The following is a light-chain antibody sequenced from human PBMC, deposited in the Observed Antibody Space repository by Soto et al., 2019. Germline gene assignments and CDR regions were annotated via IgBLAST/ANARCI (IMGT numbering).Light chain of an antibody. CDR3: QQYDNLPRDT. Sequence: DIQMTQSPSSLSESVGDRVTITCQASQDISNYLNWYQQKPGKAPKLLIYDASNLETGVPSRFSGSGSGTDFTFTISSLQPEDIATYYCQQYDNLPRDTFGPGTKVDIK. V-gene: IGKV1-33*01. CDR2: DAS. CDR1: QDISNY. J-gene: IGKJ3*01.